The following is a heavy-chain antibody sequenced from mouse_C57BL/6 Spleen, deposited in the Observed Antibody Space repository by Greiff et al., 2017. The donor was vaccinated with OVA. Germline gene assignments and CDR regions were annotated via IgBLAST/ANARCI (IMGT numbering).Heavy chain of an antibody. J-gene: IGHJ4*01. CDR1: GFTFSDAW. Sequence: EVKLEESGGGLVQPGGSMKLSCAASGFTFSDAWMDWVRQSPEKGLEWVAEIRNKANNHATYYAESVKGRFTISRDDSKSSVYLQMNSLRAEDTGIYYCTRIITTVVDYYAMDYWGQGTSVTVSS. CDR2: IRNKANNHAT. D-gene: IGHD1-1*01. V-gene: IGHV6-6*01. CDR3: TRIITTVVDYYAMDY.